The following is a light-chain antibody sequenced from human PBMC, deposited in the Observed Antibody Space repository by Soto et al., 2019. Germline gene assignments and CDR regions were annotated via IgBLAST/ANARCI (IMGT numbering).Light chain of an antibody. Sequence: ALTQPASVSGSPGQSITISCTGTSSDVGNYNYVSWYQLHPGKAPKLMIYEVTNRPSGVSDRFSGSKSGNTASLTVSGLQAEDEGDYYCSSYVRSSSSWVFGGGTKLTVL. CDR1: SSDVGNYNY. J-gene: IGLJ3*02. CDR2: EVT. CDR3: SSYVRSSSSWV. V-gene: IGLV2-14*01.